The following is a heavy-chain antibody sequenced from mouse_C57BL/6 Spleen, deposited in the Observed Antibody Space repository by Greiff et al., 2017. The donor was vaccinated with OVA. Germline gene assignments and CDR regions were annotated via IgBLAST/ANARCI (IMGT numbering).Heavy chain of an antibody. CDR1: GYTFTDYE. D-gene: IGHD2-14*01. CDR3: TRHGKYAAMDD. J-gene: IGHJ4*01. CDR2: IDPETGGT. V-gene: IGHV1-15*01. Sequence: QVQLKESGAELVRPGASVTLSCKASGYTFTDYEMHWVKQTPVHGLEWIGAIDPETGGTAYNQKFKGKAILTVDKSSSTAYMELRSLTSEDSAVYYCTRHGKYAAMDDWGQGTSVTVSA.